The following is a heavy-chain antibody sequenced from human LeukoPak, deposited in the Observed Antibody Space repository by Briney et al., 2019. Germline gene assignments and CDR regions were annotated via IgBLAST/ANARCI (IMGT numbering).Heavy chain of an antibody. CDR2: IKRKTDGGTT. CDR3: TTEAYPYYFDS. CDR1: GFTFSNVW. Sequence: GGSLRLSCAASGFTFSNVWMSWVRQAPGKGLEWVGRIKRKTDGGTTDYAAPVKGRFTISRDDSKNTLYLQMNSLKTEDTAVFYCTTEAYPYYFDSWGQGTLVTVSS. J-gene: IGHJ4*02. V-gene: IGHV3-15*01.